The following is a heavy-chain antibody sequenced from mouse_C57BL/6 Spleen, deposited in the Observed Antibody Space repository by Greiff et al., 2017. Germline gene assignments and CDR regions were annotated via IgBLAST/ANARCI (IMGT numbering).Heavy chain of an antibody. Sequence: HVQLKPPGAELVRPGSSVKLSCKASGYTFTSYWMDWVKQRPGQGLEWIGNIYPSDSETHYNQKFKDKATLTVDKSSSTAYMQLSSLTSEDSAVYYCARGTMVTTGAYWGQGTLVTVSA. D-gene: IGHD2-2*01. CDR1: GYTFTSYW. V-gene: IGHV1-61*01. CDR3: ARGTMVTTGAY. J-gene: IGHJ3*01. CDR2: IYPSDSET.